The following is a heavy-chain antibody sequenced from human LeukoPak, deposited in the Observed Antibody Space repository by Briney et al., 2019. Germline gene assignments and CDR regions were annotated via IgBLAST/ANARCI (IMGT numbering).Heavy chain of an antibody. J-gene: IGHJ4*02. CDR3: ARGYGDYLFDY. Sequence: ASVKVSCKASGGTFSSYAISWVRQAPGQGLEWMGGIIPIFGTANYAQKFQGRVTITADKSTSTAYMELSSLRSDDTAVYYCARGYGDYLFDYWGQGTLVTVSS. D-gene: IGHD4-17*01. V-gene: IGHV1-69*06. CDR2: IIPIFGTA. CDR1: GGTFSSYA.